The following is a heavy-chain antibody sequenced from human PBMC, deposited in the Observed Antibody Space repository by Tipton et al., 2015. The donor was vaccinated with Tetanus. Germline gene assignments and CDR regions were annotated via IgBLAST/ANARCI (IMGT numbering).Heavy chain of an antibody. CDR2: IYYSGST. J-gene: IGHJ5*02. Sequence: TLSLTCTVSGGSISSGGYYWSWIRQHPGKGLEWIGYIYYSGSTYYNPSLKSRVTISVDTSKNQFSLKLSSVTAADTAVYYCARHLSAVVVAATGWFAPWGQGTLVTVSS. CDR1: GGSISSGGYY. CDR3: ARHLSAVVVAATGWFAP. D-gene: IGHD2-15*01. V-gene: IGHV4-31*03.